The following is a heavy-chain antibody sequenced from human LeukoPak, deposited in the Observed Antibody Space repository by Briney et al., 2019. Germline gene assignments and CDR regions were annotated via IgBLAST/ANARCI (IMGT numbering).Heavy chain of an antibody. CDR2: ISSSSSYI. CDR3: ARGRRRYGSGSYYLDY. CDR1: GFTFSSYS. V-gene: IGHV3-21*01. D-gene: IGHD3-10*01. Sequence: GGSLRLSCAASGFTFSSYSMNRVRQAPGKGLEWVSSISSSSSYIYYADSVKGRFTISRDNAKNSLYLQMNSLRAEDTAVYYCARGRRRYGSGSYYLDYWGQGTLVTVSS. J-gene: IGHJ4*02.